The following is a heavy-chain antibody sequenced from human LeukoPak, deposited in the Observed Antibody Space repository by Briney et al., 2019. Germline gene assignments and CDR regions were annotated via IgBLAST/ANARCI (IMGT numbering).Heavy chain of an antibody. J-gene: IGHJ3*02. V-gene: IGHV3-66*01. CDR1: GFTVSRNY. Sequence: GESLRLSCAASGFTVSRNYMNWVRPAPGKGMGWDSFIYREGRIYYVDSVKGRFTISTDNSKNTVHLQMNSLRADGTAVYYCARVKMLLPNDAFDMWGQGTMVTVSS. CDR2: IYREGRI. D-gene: IGHD4/OR15-4a*01. CDR3: ARVKMLLPNDAFDM.